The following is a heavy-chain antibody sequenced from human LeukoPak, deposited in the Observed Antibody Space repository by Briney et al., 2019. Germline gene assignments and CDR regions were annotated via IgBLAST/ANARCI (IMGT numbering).Heavy chain of an antibody. Sequence: SETLSLTCAVHGGSFSGYYWTWIRQPPGKGLEWIGEINHSGITNYNPSLKSRVTISIDTSKSQFSLKLNSVTAADTAVYYCSRGLSDVYWGQGTLVTVSS. J-gene: IGHJ4*02. CDR1: GGSFSGYY. CDR3: SRGLSDVY. CDR2: INHSGIT. V-gene: IGHV4-34*01.